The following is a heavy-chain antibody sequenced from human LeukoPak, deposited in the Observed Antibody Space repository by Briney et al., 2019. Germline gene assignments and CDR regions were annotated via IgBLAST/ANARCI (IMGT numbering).Heavy chain of an antibody. V-gene: IGHV1-46*01. CDR2: INPSGGST. J-gene: IGHJ4*02. CDR3: ARVSRMITFGGVIPEYYFDY. Sequence: ASVKVSCKAPGYTFTSYYMHWVRQAPGQGLEWMGIINPSGGSTSYAQKFQGRVTMTRDTSTSTVYMELSSLRSEDTAVYYCARVSRMITFGGVIPEYYFDYWGQGTLVTVSS. D-gene: IGHD3-16*02. CDR1: GYTFTSYY.